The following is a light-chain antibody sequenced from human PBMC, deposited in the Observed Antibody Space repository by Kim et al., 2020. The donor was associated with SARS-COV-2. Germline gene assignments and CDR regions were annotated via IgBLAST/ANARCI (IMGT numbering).Light chain of an antibody. Sequence: SYELTQPPSVSVAPRKTARITCGGNNIGSKSVHWYQQKPGQAPVLVIYYDSDRPSGIPERFSGSNSGNTATLTISRVEAGDEADYYCQVWGRSSDHYVFG. J-gene: IGLJ1*01. CDR1: NIGSKS. V-gene: IGLV3-21*04. CDR2: YDS. CDR3: QVWGRSSDHYV.